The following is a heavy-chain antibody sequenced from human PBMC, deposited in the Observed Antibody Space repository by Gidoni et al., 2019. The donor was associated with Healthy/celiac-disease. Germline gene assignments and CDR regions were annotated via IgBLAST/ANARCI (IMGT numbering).Heavy chain of an antibody. CDR1: GGSISRSRYY. CDR2: SYYSGGT. CDR3: ARLGDYGDYDDY. V-gene: IGHV4-39*01. Sequence: LQLQESGPGWVMPSATLSLTGTVSGGSISRSRYYWGWFSQLSGQGLEWIGSSYYSGGTYYNPSLKSRVTISVDTSKNQFSLKRSSVTAADTAVYYCARLGDYGDYDDYWGQGTLVTVSS. J-gene: IGHJ4*02. D-gene: IGHD4-17*01.